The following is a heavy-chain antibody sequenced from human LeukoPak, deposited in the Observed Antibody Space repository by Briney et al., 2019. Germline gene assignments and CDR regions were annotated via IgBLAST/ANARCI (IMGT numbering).Heavy chain of an antibody. CDR3: ARVADYYDSSGLQFDY. Sequence: SVKVSCKASGGTFSSYAISWVRQAPGQGLEWMGGIIPIFGTANYAQKFQGRVTITTDESTSTAYMELSSLRSEDTAVYYCARVADYYDSSGLQFDYWGQGTLVTVSS. CDR1: GGTFSSYA. CDR2: IIPIFGTA. J-gene: IGHJ4*02. V-gene: IGHV1-69*05. D-gene: IGHD3-22*01.